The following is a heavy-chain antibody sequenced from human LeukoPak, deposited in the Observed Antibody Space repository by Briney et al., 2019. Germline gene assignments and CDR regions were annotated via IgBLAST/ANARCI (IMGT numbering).Heavy chain of an antibody. J-gene: IGHJ4*02. CDR1: GFTFSTYW. D-gene: IGHD5-12*01. Sequence: PGGSLRLSCAASGFTFSTYWMNWVRQVPGKGLEWVANIKKDGSETYYVDSVKGRFTISRDNAKNSLYLQMNSLRAEDTAMYYCARGRYSGTTYYFDYWGQGTLVTVSS. V-gene: IGHV3-7*03. CDR3: ARGRYSGTTYYFDY. CDR2: IKKDGSET.